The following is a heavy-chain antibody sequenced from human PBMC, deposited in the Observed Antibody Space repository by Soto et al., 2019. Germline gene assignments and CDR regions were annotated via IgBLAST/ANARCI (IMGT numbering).Heavy chain of an antibody. CDR3: ARAVFTYSTISAFPH. J-gene: IGHJ4*02. V-gene: IGHV3-21*01. Sequence: EVHLVESGGGLVKPGGSLRLSCVASGFTFSTYTMSWFRQAPGKGLEWLSSIGTSTSYIYYANSVKGRFTISRDNAKNSVFLQMDSLRAEDTAMYYCARAVFTYSTISAFPHWCPGTLGTVSS. D-gene: IGHD3-9*01. CDR2: IGTSTSYI. CDR1: GFTFSTYT.